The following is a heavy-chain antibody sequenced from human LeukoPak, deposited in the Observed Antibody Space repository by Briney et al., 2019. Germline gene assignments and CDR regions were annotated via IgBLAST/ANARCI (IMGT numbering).Heavy chain of an antibody. Sequence: SGGSLRLSCAASGFTFSSYAMSWVRQAPGKGLEWVSAISGSGGSTYYADSVKGRFTISRDNSRDTLYLQMNSLRAEVTAVYYCAKGYYDYVWGSYYFDYWGQGTLVTVSS. CDR3: AKGYYDYVWGSYYFDY. CDR2: ISGSGGST. J-gene: IGHJ4*02. V-gene: IGHV3-23*01. CDR1: GFTFSSYA. D-gene: IGHD3-16*01.